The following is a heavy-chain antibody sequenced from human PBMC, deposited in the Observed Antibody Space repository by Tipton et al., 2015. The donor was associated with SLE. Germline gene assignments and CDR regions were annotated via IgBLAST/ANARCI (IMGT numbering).Heavy chain of an antibody. CDR2: ISYDGSNK. J-gene: IGHJ3*02. V-gene: IGHV3-30-3*01. CDR3: VRGRSMIRGAFDI. Sequence: WVRQAPGKGLEWVAVISYDGSNKYYADSVKGRFTISRDNSKNTLYLQMNSLRAEDTAVYYCVRGRSMIRGAFDIWGQGTMVTVSS. D-gene: IGHD3-10*01.